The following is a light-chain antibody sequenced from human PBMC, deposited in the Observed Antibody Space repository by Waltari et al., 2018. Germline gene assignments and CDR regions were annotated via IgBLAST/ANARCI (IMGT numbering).Light chain of an antibody. Sequence: EIVMTQSPATLSLSPGDRATLSCRASQSVSSNLAWYQQKPGQAPRLLIYGASSRATGIPDRFSGSGSGTELTLTISILEPEDVAVYYCQQNSHWPWTFGLGTKVEIK. V-gene: IGKV3D-15*03. CDR3: QQNSHWPWT. CDR2: GAS. CDR1: QSVSSN. J-gene: IGKJ1*01.